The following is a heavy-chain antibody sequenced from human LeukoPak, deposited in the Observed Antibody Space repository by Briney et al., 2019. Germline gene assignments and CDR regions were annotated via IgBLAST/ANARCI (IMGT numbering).Heavy chain of an antibody. CDR2: INPNSGGT. CDR3: ARSSVRGVMGWFDP. D-gene: IGHD3-10*01. CDR1: GYTFNGYY. J-gene: IGHJ5*02. Sequence: ASVKVSCKASGYTFNGYYIHWVRQAPGQGLEWMGWINPNSGGTNYAQKFQGRVTMTRDTSISTAYMELSRLRSDDTAVYYCARSSVRGVMGWFDPWGQGTLVTVSS. V-gene: IGHV1-2*02.